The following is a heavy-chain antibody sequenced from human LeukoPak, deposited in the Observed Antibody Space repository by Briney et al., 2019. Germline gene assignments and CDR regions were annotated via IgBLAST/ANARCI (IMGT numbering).Heavy chain of an antibody. CDR3: ARDTKTYDLLTGYYPSTVFDP. J-gene: IGHJ5*02. CDR2: IHYGEST. CDR1: GFTFSSYA. D-gene: IGHD3-9*01. V-gene: IGHV4-39*07. Sequence: GSLRLSCAASGFTFSSYAMGWIRQPPGKGLEWIGSIHYGESTYYNPSLKSRVTISVDTSKNQFSLKLTSVTAADTAVYYCARDTKTYDLLTGYYPSTVFDPWGQGTLVTVSS.